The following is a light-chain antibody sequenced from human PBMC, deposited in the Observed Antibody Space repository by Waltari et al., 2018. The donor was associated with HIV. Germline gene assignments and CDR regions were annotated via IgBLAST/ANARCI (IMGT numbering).Light chain of an antibody. J-gene: IGLJ3*02. CDR2: KDS. CDR1: ALATQY. CDR3: QSSDTSGRWV. V-gene: IGLV3-25*03. Sequence: SYELTQPPSVSVSPGQTARITCSGDALATQYAYWYQQQPGETHVLRIDKDSQRPAGIPERFAGSTSGTTVTLTVSGVQEEDEADYYGQSSDTSGRWVFGGGTKLTVL.